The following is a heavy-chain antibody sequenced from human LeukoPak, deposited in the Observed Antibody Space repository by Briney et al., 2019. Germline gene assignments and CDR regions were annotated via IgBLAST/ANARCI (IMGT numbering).Heavy chain of an antibody. V-gene: IGHV3-74*01. CDR3: ARELSGSSYRDLGY. CDR1: GFTFSSYW. Sequence: GGSLRLSCAASGFTFSSYWMHWFRQAPEKGLVWVSRINSDGSSTSYADSVKGRFTISRDNAKNTLYLQMNSLRAEDTAVYYSARELSGSSYRDLGYWGQGTLVTVSS. D-gene: IGHD1-26*01. CDR2: INSDGSST. J-gene: IGHJ4*02.